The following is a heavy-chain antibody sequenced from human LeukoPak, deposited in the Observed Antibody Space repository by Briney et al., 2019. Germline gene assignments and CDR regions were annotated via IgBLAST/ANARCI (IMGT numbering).Heavy chain of an antibody. CDR2: IYTSGST. CDR3: ARGSGSYYNGFDY. D-gene: IGHD3-10*01. Sequence: SETLSLTCTVSGGSISSYYWSWIRQPPGKGLEWIGYIYTSGSTNYNPSLKSRVTISVDTSKNQFSLKLSSVTAADTAVYYCARGSGSYYNGFDYWGQGTLVTVSS. V-gene: IGHV4-4*09. CDR1: GGSISSYY. J-gene: IGHJ4*02.